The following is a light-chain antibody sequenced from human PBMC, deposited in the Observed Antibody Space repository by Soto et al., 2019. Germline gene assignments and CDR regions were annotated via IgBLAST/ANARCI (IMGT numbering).Light chain of an antibody. J-gene: IGKJ1*01. Sequence: DIQLTQSPSTLSASVGDRVTITCRASQTIIKWLAWYQQEPGKAPKLLIYRASTLEGEVPSRFSGSGSETEFTLTINSLQPDDSATDYCQQYHSYWWTFGQGAKVDI. CDR1: QTIIKW. CDR3: QQYHSYWWT. CDR2: RAS. V-gene: IGKV1-5*03.